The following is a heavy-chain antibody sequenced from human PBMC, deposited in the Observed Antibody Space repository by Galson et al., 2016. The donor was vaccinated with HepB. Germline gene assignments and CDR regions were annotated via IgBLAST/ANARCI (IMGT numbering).Heavy chain of an antibody. D-gene: IGHD3-22*01. CDR2: ISDGGVAT. Sequence: LRLSCAASGFTFSTYALTWVRQAPGKGLEWVSAISDGGVATYYADSVKGRFTISRDNSKNTLYLQMNSLRVEDTAVYYCARNDSSAYLGLSWFDPWGQGTLVTVSS. J-gene: IGHJ5*02. CDR3: ARNDSSAYLGLSWFDP. V-gene: IGHV3-23*01. CDR1: GFTFSTYA.